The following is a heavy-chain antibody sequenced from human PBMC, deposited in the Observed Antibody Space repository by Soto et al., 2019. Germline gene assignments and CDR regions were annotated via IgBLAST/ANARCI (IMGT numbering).Heavy chain of an antibody. V-gene: IGHV4-39*01. CDR2: IHYNGRT. D-gene: IGHD3-10*01. J-gene: IGHJ4*02. CDR1: GGSFSGYY. Sequence: SETLSLTCAVYGGSFSGYYWGWIRQSPGKGLEYIGSIHYNGRTYYNPSIEGRVNVSVDTSKSQFSLRLVSVTAADTSVYLCARHGSGTYSPIDYWGQGTLVTVSS. CDR3: ARHGSGTYSPIDY.